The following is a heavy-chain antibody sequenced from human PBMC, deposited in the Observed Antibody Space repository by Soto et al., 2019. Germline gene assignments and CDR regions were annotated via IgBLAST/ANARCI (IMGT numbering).Heavy chain of an antibody. V-gene: IGHV4-39*01. D-gene: IGHD4-17*01. CDR2: IYYSGST. CDR3: ARLPDYGDYPDWFDP. Sequence: QLQLQESGPGLVKPSETLSLTCTVSGGSISSSSYYWGWIRQPPGKGLEWIGSIYYSGSTYYNPSLKSRVPISVDTSKNQFSLKRSSVTAADTAVYYCARLPDYGDYPDWFDPWGQGTLVTVSS. CDR1: GGSISSSSYY. J-gene: IGHJ5*02.